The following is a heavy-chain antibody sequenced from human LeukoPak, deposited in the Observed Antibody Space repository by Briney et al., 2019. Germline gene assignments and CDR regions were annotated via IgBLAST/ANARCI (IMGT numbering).Heavy chain of an antibody. J-gene: IGHJ4*02. D-gene: IGHD1-26*01. CDR2: IIPIFGTA. CDR1: GGTFSNYA. V-gene: IGHV1-69*05. CDR3: ARAFLGAGDPYYFDY. Sequence: SVKVSCKASGGTFSNYAISWVRQAPGQGLELMGRIIPIFGTANYAQKFQGRVTITTDESTSTAYMDLSSLRSEDTAVYYCARAFLGAGDPYYFDYWGQGTLVTVSS.